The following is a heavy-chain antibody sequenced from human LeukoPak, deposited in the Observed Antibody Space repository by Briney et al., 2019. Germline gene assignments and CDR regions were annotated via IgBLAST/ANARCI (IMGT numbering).Heavy chain of an antibody. CDR1: GYTFTGYY. D-gene: IGHD4-11*01. Sequence: GASVKVSCKASGYTFTGYYMHWVRQAPGQGLEWMGWINPNSGGTNYTQKFQGRVTMTRDTSISTAYMELSRLRSDDTAVYYCARDLSLHLPLYYFDYWGQGTLVTVSS. J-gene: IGHJ4*02. CDR3: ARDLSLHLPLYYFDY. CDR2: INPNSGGT. V-gene: IGHV1-2*02.